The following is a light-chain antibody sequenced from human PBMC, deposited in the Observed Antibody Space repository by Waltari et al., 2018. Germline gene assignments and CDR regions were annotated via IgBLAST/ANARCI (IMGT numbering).Light chain of an antibody. CDR2: AAS. CDR3: QNHERLPAT. Sequence: EIVLTQSPGTLSLSPGERATLSCRASQSIGKYLVWYQQNPGQAPRLLISAASSRATGVPDRFSGSGSGTDCSLTISRLEPEDFAVYYCQNHERLPATFGQGTKVEIK. J-gene: IGKJ1*01. CDR1: QSIGKY. V-gene: IGKV3-20*01.